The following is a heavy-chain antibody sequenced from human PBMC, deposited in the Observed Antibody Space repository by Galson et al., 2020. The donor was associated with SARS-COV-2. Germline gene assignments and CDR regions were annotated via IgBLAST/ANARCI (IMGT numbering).Heavy chain of an antibody. D-gene: IGHD1-26*01. CDR1: GYTFSSYD. J-gene: IGHJ4*02. CDR3: ATPIVGGTFDY. Sequence: ASVKVSCKASGYTFSSYDSNWVRQAPGQGLEWMGWMNPNSGNSGHAQKVQGRVTMTRNTSISTAYMELSSLRAEDTAVYYCATPIVGGTFDYWGQGTLVTVSS. CDR2: MNPNSGNS. V-gene: IGHV1-8*01.